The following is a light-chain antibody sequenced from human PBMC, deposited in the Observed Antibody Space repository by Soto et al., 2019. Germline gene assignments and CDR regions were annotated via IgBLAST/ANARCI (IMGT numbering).Light chain of an antibody. CDR1: NSDVGGHNY. J-gene: IGLJ1*01. Sequence: QSVLTQPASVSGSLGQSITISCTGSNSDVGGHNYVSWYQQHPGKAPKLMIYEVGIRPSGVSTRFSGSKSGNTASLTISGLQAEDEADYYCSSYSSTIVYVVGNGTKVTVL. V-gene: IGLV2-14*01. CDR2: EVG. CDR3: SSYSSTIVYV.